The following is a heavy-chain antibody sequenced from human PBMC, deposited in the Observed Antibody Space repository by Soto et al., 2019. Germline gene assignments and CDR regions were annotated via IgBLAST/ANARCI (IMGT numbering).Heavy chain of an antibody. Sequence: PGGSLRLSCAASGFTFATYAMTWVRQGPGKGLEWVSSISGDDGTTYYTDSVKGRFTISRDNSKRTLSLQMNSLGVEDTSVYYCVKDWTGGRCPCMDVWGQGTTGTVSS. CDR1: GFTFATYA. V-gene: IGHV3-23*01. J-gene: IGHJ6*02. CDR3: VKDWTGGRCPCMDV. CDR2: ISGDDGTT. D-gene: IGHD2-8*02.